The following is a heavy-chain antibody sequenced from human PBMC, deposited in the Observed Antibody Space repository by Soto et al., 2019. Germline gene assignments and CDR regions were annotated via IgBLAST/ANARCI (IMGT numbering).Heavy chain of an antibody. D-gene: IGHD3-10*01. CDR1: GDTFSFYS. J-gene: IGHJ4*02. CDR3: ATSYGSGYRAFDY. V-gene: IGHV1-69*02. Sequence: QVQLVQSGAEVKRPGSSVKVSCKASGDTFSFYSINWVRQAPGLGLEWMGRVNPILSLSNYAQRFQARVTMTADKSTSTAYMVISSLRSEDTAIYYCATSYGSGYRAFDYWGQGAQVIVSS. CDR2: VNPILSLS.